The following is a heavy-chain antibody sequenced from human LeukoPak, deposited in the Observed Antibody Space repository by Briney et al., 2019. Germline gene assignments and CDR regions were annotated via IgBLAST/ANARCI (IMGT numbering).Heavy chain of an antibody. D-gene: IGHD6-25*01. Sequence: GGSLRLSCAASGFTFSSYSMNWVRQAPGKGLEWVSSISSSSSYIYYADSVKGRFTISRDNAKNSLYLQMNSLRAEDTAVYYFAITTGSGWGPLDYWGQGTLVTVSS. V-gene: IGHV3-21*01. J-gene: IGHJ4*02. CDR3: AITTGSGWGPLDY. CDR2: ISSSSSYI. CDR1: GFTFSSYS.